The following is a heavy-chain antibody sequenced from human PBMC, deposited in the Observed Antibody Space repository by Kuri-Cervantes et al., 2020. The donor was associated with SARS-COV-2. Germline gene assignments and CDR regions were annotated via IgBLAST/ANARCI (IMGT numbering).Heavy chain of an antibody. V-gene: IGHV3-30*03. D-gene: IGHD3-9*01. CDR1: GFTFSSYG. CDR3: ARIVRYFDQLDY. Sequence: GESLKISCAASGFTFSSYGMHWVRQAPGKGLEWVAVISYDGSNKYYADSVKGRFTISRDNSKNMLYLQMNSLRAEDTAVYYCARIVRYFDQLDYWGQGTLVTVSS. J-gene: IGHJ4*02. CDR2: ISYDGSNK.